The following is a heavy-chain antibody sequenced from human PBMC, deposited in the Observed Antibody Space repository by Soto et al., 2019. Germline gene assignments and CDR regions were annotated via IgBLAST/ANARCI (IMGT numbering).Heavy chain of an antibody. D-gene: IGHD4-17*01. CDR3: ARGGPGYGDRIFDY. CDR1: GYSISSSNW. Sequence: SETLSLTCAVSGYSISSSNWWGWIRQPPGKGLEWIGYIYYRGTTYYNPSLKSRVTISVDTSKNQFSLKLTSVTPADTAVYYCARGGPGYGDRIFDYWGQGTLVTVSS. V-gene: IGHV4-28*03. J-gene: IGHJ4*02. CDR2: IYYRGTT.